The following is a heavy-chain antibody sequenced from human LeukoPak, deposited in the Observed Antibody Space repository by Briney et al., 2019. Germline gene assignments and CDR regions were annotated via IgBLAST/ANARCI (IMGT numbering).Heavy chain of an antibody. Sequence: SETLSLTCTVSGGSISSSSYYWGWIRQPPGKGLEWIGSIYYSGSTYYNPSLKSRVTISVDTSKNQFSLKLSSVTAADTAVYYCARLSWSATFDYWGQGTLVTVSS. D-gene: IGHD2-8*02. CDR1: GGSISSSSYY. V-gene: IGHV4-39*01. CDR2: IYYSGST. J-gene: IGHJ4*02. CDR3: ARLSWSATFDY.